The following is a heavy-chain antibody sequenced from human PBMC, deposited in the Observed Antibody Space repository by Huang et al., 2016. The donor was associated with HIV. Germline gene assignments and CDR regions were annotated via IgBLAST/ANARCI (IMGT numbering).Heavy chain of an antibody. CDR1: GGTFSSYA. D-gene: IGHD3-22*01. CDR3: ARARGYYDSSVSYYFDY. J-gene: IGHJ4*02. CDR2: IIPIFGTA. V-gene: IGHV1-69*13. Sequence: QVQLVQSGAEVKKPGSSVKVSCKASGGTFSSYAISWVRQAPGQGLEWGVGIIPIFGTANYAQKFQGRVTIAADESTSTAYMELSSLRSEDTAVYYCARARGYYDSSVSYYFDYWGQGTLVTVSS.